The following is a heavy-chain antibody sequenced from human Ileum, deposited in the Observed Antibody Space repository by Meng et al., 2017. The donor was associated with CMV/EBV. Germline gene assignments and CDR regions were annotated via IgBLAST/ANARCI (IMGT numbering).Heavy chain of an antibody. J-gene: IGHJ4*02. CDR2: INVYSGNP. D-gene: IGHD5-18*01. V-gene: IGHV7-4-1*02. CDR1: GYTFFDYG. Sequence: QVQLVQSGSEFKEPGASVTVSCKTSGYTFFDYGINWVRQAPGQRLEWMGWINVYSGNPTYAQDFTGRFVFSLDTSVSTAYLQINSLRAEDTAVYYCTRGAGEHTAKFDYWGQGTLVTVSS. CDR3: TRGAGEHTAKFDY.